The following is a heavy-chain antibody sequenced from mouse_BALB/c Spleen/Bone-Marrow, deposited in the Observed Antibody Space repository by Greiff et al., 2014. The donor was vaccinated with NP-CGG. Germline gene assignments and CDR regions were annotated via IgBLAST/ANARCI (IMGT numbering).Heavy chain of an antibody. CDR3: AGCYYGYYFDY. Sequence: VQLQQSGAELVKPGASVKLSCTASGFNIKDTYMHWVKQRPEQGLEWIGRIDPANGNTKYDPKFQGKATITADTSSNTAYLQLSSLTSKDSAVYYLAGCYYGYYFDYWGQGTTLAISS. CDR2: IDPANGNT. D-gene: IGHD1-1*01. V-gene: IGHV14-3*02. CDR1: GFNIKDTY. J-gene: IGHJ2*01.